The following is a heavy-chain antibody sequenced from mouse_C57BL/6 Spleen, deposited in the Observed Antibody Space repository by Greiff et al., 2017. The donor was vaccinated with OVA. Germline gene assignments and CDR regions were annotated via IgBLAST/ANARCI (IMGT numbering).Heavy chain of an antibody. J-gene: IGHJ1*03. V-gene: IGHV5-4*01. CDR3: ARDRAGPYYYGGDFDV. CDR2: ISDGGSYT. Sequence: EVMLVESGGGLVKPGGSLKLSCAASGFTFSSYAMSWVRQTPEKRLEWVATISDGGSYTYYPDNVKGRFTISRDNAKNNLYLQMSHLKSEDTAMYYCARDRAGPYYYGGDFDVWGTGTTVTVSS. CDR1: GFTFSSYA. D-gene: IGHD1-1*01.